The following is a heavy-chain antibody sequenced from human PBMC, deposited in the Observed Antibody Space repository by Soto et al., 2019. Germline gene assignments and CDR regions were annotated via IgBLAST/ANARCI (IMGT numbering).Heavy chain of an antibody. CDR3: ARDRRESNDYYDSSGYYRPQYFDY. V-gene: IGHV1-69*13. CDR1: GGTFSSYA. J-gene: IGHJ4*02. D-gene: IGHD3-22*01. CDR2: IIPIFGTA. Sequence: SVKVSCKASGGTFSSYAISWVRQAPGQGLEWMGGIIPIFGTANYAQKFQGRVTITADESTSTAYMELSSLRSEDTAVYYCARDRRESNDYYDSSGYYRPQYFDYWGQGTLVTSPQ.